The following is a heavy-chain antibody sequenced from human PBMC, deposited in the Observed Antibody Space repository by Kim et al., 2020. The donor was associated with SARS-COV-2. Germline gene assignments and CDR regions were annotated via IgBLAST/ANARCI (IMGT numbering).Heavy chain of an antibody. CDR1: GGSISSGSYY. Sequence: SETLSLTCTVSGGSISSGSYYWSWIRQPAGKGLEWIGRIYTSGSTNYNPSLKSRVTISVDTSKNQFSLKLSSVTAADTAVYYCARARLLWFGELLSSSEPYSYGMDVWGQGTTGTVSS. J-gene: IGHJ6*02. V-gene: IGHV4-61*02. CDR2: IYTSGST. CDR3: ARARLLWFGELLSSSEPYSYGMDV. D-gene: IGHD3-10*01.